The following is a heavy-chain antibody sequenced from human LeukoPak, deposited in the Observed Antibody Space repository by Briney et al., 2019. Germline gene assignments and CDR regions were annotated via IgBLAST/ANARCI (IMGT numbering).Heavy chain of an antibody. D-gene: IGHD2-2*01. Sequence: PGGSLRLSCAASGFTFSSYAMSWVRQAPGKGLEWVSAISGSGNSTYYADSVKGQFTISRDNSKNTLHLQMNTLRAEDTALYYCARGQYCSSTSCYVIGAFDIWGQGTMVTVSS. CDR3: ARGQYCSSTSCYVIGAFDI. CDR1: GFTFSSYA. J-gene: IGHJ3*02. V-gene: IGHV3-23*01. CDR2: ISGSGNST.